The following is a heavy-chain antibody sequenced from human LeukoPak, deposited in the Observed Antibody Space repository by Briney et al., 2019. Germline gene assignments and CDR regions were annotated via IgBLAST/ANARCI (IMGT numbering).Heavy chain of an antibody. J-gene: IGHJ4*02. CDR2: INHSGST. CDR1: GGSFSGYY. Sequence: PSETLSLTCAVYGGSFSGYYWSWIRQPPGKGLEWIGEINHSGSTNYNPSLKSRVTISVDTSKNQFSLKLSSVTAADTAVYYCARGAAADHYDYWGQGTLVTVSS. CDR3: ARGAAADHYDY. D-gene: IGHD6-13*01. V-gene: IGHV4-34*01.